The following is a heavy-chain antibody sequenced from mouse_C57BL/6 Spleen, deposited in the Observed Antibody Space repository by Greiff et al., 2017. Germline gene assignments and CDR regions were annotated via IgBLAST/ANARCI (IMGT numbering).Heavy chain of an antibody. CDR2: IDPSDSYT. J-gene: IGHJ3*01. CDR3: ARGRNDGYGAWFAY. D-gene: IGHD2-3*01. Sequence: VKLQQPGAELVMPGASVKLSCKASGYTFTSYWMHWVKQRPGQGLEWIGEIDPSDSYTNYNQKFKGKSTLTVDKSSSTAYMQLSSLTSEDSAVYYCARGRNDGYGAWFAYWGQGTLVTVSA. V-gene: IGHV1-69*01. CDR1: GYTFTSYW.